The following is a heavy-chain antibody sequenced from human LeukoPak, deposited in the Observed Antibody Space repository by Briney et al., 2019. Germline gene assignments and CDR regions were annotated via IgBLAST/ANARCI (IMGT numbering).Heavy chain of an antibody. V-gene: IGHV3-30*04. J-gene: IGHJ4*02. D-gene: IGHD3-10*01. CDR2: ISYDGSNK. CDR1: GFTFSSYA. CDR3: ARAAVYMVRGVITPLHSAY. Sequence: PGRSLRLSCAASGFTFSSYAMHWVRQAPGKGLEWVAVISYDGSNKYYADSVKGRFTISRDNSKNTLYLQMNSLRAEDTAVYYCARAAVYMVRGVITPLHSAYWGQGTLVTVSS.